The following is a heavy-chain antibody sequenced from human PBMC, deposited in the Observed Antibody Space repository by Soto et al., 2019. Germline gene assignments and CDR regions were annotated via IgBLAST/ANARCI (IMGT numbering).Heavy chain of an antibody. Sequence: QVQLVQSGAEVKKPGSSVKVSCKASGGTFSSYAISWVRQAPGQGLEWMGGIIPIFGTANYAQKFQGRVTITADKSTSTAYMELSSQRSEDTAVYYCARDLRMYSSPEGSFDIWGQGTMVTVSS. CDR2: IIPIFGTA. CDR1: GGTFSSYA. J-gene: IGHJ3*02. V-gene: IGHV1-69*06. CDR3: ARDLRMYSSPEGSFDI. D-gene: IGHD6-13*01.